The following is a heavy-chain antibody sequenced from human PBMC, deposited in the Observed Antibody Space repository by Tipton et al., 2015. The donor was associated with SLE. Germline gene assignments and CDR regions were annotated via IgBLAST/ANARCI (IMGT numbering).Heavy chain of an antibody. CDR2: IYHSGST. Sequence: TLSLTCTVSGASISSSSYYWGWIRQPPGKGLEWIGSIYHSGSTYYNPSLKSRVAISADTSKNQFSLNLNSVTAADTAVYYCGKTTSNRCPRCAFDVWGQGTMVTVSS. J-gene: IGHJ3*01. V-gene: IGHV4-39*07. CDR3: GKTTSNRCPRCAFDV. CDR1: GASISSSSYY. D-gene: IGHD2-2*01.